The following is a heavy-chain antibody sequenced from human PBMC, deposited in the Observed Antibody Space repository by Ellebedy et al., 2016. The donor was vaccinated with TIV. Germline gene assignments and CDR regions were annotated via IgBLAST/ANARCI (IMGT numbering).Heavy chain of an antibody. CDR1: GFTFSDAW. Sequence: GGSLRLSCAASGFTFSDAWMSWVRQAPGKGLEWVGRIKSKTDSGTRDFAAPVKGRFLISRGDSKNPLYLQMSSLRTDDTAVYYCSAGTGKSDFDHWGQGTLVTVSS. CDR2: IKSKTDSGTR. CDR3: SAGTGKSDFDH. V-gene: IGHV3-15*01. J-gene: IGHJ4*02. D-gene: IGHD7-27*01.